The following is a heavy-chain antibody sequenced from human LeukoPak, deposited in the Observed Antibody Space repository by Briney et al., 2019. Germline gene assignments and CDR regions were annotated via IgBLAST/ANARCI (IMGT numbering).Heavy chain of an antibody. D-gene: IGHD3-3*01. CDR3: AKDPGFLEWLLYPPFDY. CDR2: INIDESRT. Sequence: GGSLRLSCVASGLTFSSYWMSWVRQAPGKGLVWVSRINIDESRTTYADSVKGRFTISRDNAKNTLYLQMNSLRAEDTAVYYCAKDPGFLEWLLYPPFDYWGQGTLVTVSS. J-gene: IGHJ4*02. CDR1: GLTFSSYW. V-gene: IGHV3-74*01.